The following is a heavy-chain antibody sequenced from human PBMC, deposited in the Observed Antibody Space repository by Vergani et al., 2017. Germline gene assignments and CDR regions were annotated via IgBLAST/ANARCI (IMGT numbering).Heavy chain of an antibody. V-gene: IGHV1-2*02. CDR3: ARVGTSSNRDYFDY. CDR2: LNPNSCGT. CDR1: GYTFTDYF. J-gene: IGHJ4*02. Sequence: QVQLVQSGAEVKKPGASVKVSCKASGYTFTDYFMHWVRQAPGQGLEWMGWLNPNSCGTNYAQKFQGRVTMTRDTSISTAYMELSNLRSDDTAVYYCARVGTSSNRDYFDYWGQGTLVTVSS. D-gene: IGHD2-2*01.